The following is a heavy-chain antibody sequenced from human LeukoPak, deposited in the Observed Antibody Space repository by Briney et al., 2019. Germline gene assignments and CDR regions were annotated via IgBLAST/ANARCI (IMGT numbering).Heavy chain of an antibody. V-gene: IGHV1-69*05. CDR3: ARDLTHDYLRRGHFDY. J-gene: IGHJ4*02. CDR2: IIPIFGTA. CDR1: GGTFSSYA. D-gene: IGHD4-11*01. Sequence: SVKVSCKASGGTFSSYAISWVRQAPGQGHEWMGRIIPIFGTANYAQKFQGRVTITTDESTSTAYMELSSLRSEDTAVYYCARDLTHDYLRRGHFDYWGQGTLVIVSS.